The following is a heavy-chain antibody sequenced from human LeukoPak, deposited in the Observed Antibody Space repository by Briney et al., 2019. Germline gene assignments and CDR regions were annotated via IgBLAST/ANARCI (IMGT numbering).Heavy chain of an antibody. V-gene: IGHV3-23*01. CDR2: IGASGGST. D-gene: IGHD3-9*01. Sequence: GGSLTLSCATSGFTFSSYAMSWVRQAPGKGLEWVTGIGASGGSTYYADSVKGRFTISRDNYKNTLYLQMNSLRTEDTAVYYCAKAEGYDILTGLDYWGQGTLVTVSS. CDR1: GFTFSSYA. J-gene: IGHJ4*02. CDR3: AKAEGYDILTGLDY.